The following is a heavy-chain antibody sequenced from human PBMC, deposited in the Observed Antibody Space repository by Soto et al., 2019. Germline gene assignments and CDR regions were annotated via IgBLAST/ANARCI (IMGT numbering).Heavy chain of an antibody. J-gene: IGHJ5*02. CDR3: AKSSHSRPRTNWFDP. V-gene: IGHV3-23*01. CDR2: ISGSGGST. Sequence: SLRLSCAASGFTFSSYAMSWVRQAPGKGLEWVSAISGSGGSTYYADSVKGRFTISRDNSKNTLYLQMNSLRAEDTAVYYCAKSSHSRPRTNWFDPWGQGTLVTVSS. CDR1: GFTFSSYA. D-gene: IGHD6-13*01.